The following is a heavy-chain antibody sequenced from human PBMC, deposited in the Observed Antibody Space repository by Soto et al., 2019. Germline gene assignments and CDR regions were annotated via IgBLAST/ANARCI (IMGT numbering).Heavy chain of an antibody. V-gene: IGHV1-69*12. J-gene: IGHJ4*02. CDR1: GGTFSSYA. CDR2: IIPIFGTA. D-gene: IGHD2-21*02. Sequence: QVQLVQSGAEVKKPGSSVKVSCKASGGTFSSYAISWVRQAPGQGLEWMGGIIPIFGTANYAQKFQGRVXIXACXSTRTACMQLSSQISEDTAVYYCARDCGGHCDSDFWGRGTLVTVSS. CDR3: ARDCGGHCDSDF.